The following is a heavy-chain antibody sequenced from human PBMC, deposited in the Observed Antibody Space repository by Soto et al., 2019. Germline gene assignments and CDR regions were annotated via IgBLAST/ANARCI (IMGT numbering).Heavy chain of an antibody. CDR2: ITGNGHNT. CDR3: ASHQGIYKYYFDP. CDR1: GLGFTTYS. V-gene: IGHV3-23*01. D-gene: IGHD3-10*01. Sequence: GGSLRLSCSASGLGFTTYSMSWVRQPPGKGLEWVSGITGNGHNTYYAESVKGRFTISRDNSKNTLYLQMDSLRAEDAAEYYCASHQGIYKYYFDPWGQGTLVTVSS. J-gene: IGHJ5*02.